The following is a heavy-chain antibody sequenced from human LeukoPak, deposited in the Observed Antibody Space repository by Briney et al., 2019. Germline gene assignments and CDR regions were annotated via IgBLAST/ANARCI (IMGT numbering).Heavy chain of an antibody. D-gene: IGHD3-22*01. J-gene: IGHJ4*02. CDR3: ARDSSGYFGD. CDR2: IWYDGSNK. Sequence: GGSLRLSCAASGFTFSSYGMHWVRRAPGKGLEWVAVIWYDGSNKYYADSVKGRFTISRDNSKNTLYLQMNSLRAEDTAVYYCARDSSGYFGDWGQGTLVTVSS. V-gene: IGHV3-33*01. CDR1: GFTFSSYG.